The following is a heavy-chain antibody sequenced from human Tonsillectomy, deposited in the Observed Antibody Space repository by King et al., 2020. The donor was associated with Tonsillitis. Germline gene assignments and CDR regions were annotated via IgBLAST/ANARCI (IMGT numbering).Heavy chain of an antibody. J-gene: IGHJ4*02. CDR3: ARDRGDYYDSATYDPLYFDS. Sequence: QLQESGPGLVKPSETLSLTCTVSGVSMRTTYWSWIRRPAGKGLEWIGRVYARGKTYHNPSLKSRVAMSIDTSKNQFSLRLSSVNAADTAVYYCARDRGDYYDSATYDPLYFDSWGQGTLVTVSS. CDR2: VYARGKT. D-gene: IGHD3-22*01. CDR1: GVSMRTTY. V-gene: IGHV4-4*07.